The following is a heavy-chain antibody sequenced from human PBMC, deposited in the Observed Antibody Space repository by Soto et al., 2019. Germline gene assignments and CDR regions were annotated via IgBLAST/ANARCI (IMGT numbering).Heavy chain of an antibody. CDR3: ARLHGYCISTSCYGYYGMDV. D-gene: IGHD2-2*01. CDR2: IYYSGST. J-gene: IGHJ6*02. Sequence: PSETLSLTCTVSGGSISSYYWSWIRQPPGKGLEWIGYIYYSGSTYYNPSLKSRVTMSVDTSKNQFSLKLSSVTAADTAVYYCARLHGYCISTSCYGYYGMDVWGQGTTVTVSS. CDR1: GGSISSYY. V-gene: IGHV4-59*04.